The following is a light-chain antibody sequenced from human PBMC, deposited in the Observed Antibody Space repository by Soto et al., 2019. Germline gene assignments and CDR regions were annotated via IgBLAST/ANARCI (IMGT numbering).Light chain of an antibody. Sequence: EIVMTQSPATLSVSPGERATLSCRASQSVYGNVAWYQQRPGQAPRLLIYGASTRATGTPARFSGSGSETEFTLTISCLQSEDSAVYYCQQFNNWRRTFGQGTRVEIQ. V-gene: IGKV3-15*01. CDR3: QQFNNWRRT. CDR2: GAS. J-gene: IGKJ1*01. CDR1: QSVYGN.